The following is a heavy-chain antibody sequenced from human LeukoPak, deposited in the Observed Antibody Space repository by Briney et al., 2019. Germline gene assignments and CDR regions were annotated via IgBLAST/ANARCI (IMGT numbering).Heavy chain of an antibody. Sequence: SETLSLTCTVSGDSINNYYWSWIRHPPGKGLEWIAYIYYSGSTNYNPSLKSRVTISVDTSKNQFSLNLSYVTAADTAVNYCARHDPRGEPARLGFFDYWGQGTLVTVSS. D-gene: IGHD6-6*01. J-gene: IGHJ4*02. CDR1: GDSINNYY. CDR2: IYYSGST. V-gene: IGHV4-59*08. CDR3: ARHDPRGEPARLGFFDY.